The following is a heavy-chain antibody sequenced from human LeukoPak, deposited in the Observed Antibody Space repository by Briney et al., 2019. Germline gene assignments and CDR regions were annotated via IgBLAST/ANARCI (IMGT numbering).Heavy chain of an antibody. V-gene: IGHV3-23*01. CDR1: GFTFNSYA. Sequence: GGSLRLSCAASGFTFNSYAMTWVRQAPEKGLEWVSSIIDSGINTYYGDSVKGRFTISRDNSKNTLYLQMNSLRAEDTAVYCCAKGSRGSYDYWGQGTLVTVSS. J-gene: IGHJ4*02. CDR2: IIDSGINT. D-gene: IGHD1-26*01. CDR3: AKGSRGSYDY.